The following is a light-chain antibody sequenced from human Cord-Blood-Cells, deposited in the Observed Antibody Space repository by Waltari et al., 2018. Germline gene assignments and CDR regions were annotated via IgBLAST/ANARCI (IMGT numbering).Light chain of an antibody. CDR1: QSISSW. V-gene: IGKV1-5*01. CDR3: QQYNSYLWT. Sequence: DIQMTQSPSTLSASVGDRVTITCRARQSISSWLAWYQQKPGKAPKLLIYDASSLESGVPSRFSGSGSGTEFPLTITSLQPEDFATYNCQQYNSYLWTFGQGTKVEIK. CDR2: DAS. J-gene: IGKJ1*01.